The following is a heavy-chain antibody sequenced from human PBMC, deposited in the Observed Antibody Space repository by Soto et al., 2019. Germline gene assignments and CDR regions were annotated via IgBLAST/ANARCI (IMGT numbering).Heavy chain of an antibody. CDR2: IYYSGST. Sequence: QLQLQESGPGLVKPSETLSLTCTVSGGSISSSSYYWGWIRQPPGKGLEWLGSIYYSGSTYYNPSLKSRVTISVDTSKNQFSLKLSSVTAADTAVYYCARLFPHSGSYLDYWGQGTLVTVSS. V-gene: IGHV4-39*01. D-gene: IGHD1-26*01. CDR3: ARLFPHSGSYLDY. CDR1: GGSISSSSYY. J-gene: IGHJ4*02.